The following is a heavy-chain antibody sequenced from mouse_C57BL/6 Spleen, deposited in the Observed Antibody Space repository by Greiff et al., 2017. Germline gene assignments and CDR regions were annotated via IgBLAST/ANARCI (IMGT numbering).Heavy chain of an antibody. CDR2: IYPGSGRT. D-gene: IGHD1-1*01. CDR1: GYTFTSYW. J-gene: IGHJ2*01. CDR3: ARALLRYDYFDY. Sequence: VQLQQPGAELVKPGASVKMSCKASGYTFTSYWITWVKQRPGQGLEWIGDIYPGSGRTNYNEKFKSKATLTVDTSSITAYMQLSSLTSEDSAVYYCARALLRYDYFDYWGQGTTLTVSS. V-gene: IGHV1-55*01.